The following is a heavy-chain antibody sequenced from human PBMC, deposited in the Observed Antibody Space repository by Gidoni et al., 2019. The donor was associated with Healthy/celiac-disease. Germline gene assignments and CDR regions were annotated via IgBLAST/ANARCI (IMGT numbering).Heavy chain of an antibody. Sequence: VQLVESGGGLVKPGGSLRLSCAASVFTFSNARMSCVRQAPGKVLEWVGRIKSKTEGGTTDYAAPVKGRVTISRDDSKNTLYLQMNSLKTEDTAVYYCTKGYDGDYVGYWGEGTLVTVSS. J-gene: IGHJ4*02. CDR2: IKSKTEGGTT. D-gene: IGHD2-8*01. V-gene: IGHV3-15*01. CDR1: VFTFSNAR. CDR3: TKGYDGDYVGY.